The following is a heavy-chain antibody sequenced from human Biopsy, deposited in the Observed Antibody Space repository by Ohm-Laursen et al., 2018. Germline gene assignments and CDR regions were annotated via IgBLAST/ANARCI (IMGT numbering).Heavy chain of an antibody. J-gene: IGHJ4*02. Sequence: SQTLSLTCTVSRDSISNYYWTWIRQSPGKGLEWIGYIYYTGSTNYNPSVKSRVTISVDTSKNQFSLKLNSVTAADTAVYFCARERRGCHLNTTLITGKNLDSWGQGILVTVSS. D-gene: IGHD3-16*01. V-gene: IGHV4-59*01. CDR1: RDSISNYY. CDR2: IYYTGST. CDR3: ARERRGCHLNTTLITGKNLDS.